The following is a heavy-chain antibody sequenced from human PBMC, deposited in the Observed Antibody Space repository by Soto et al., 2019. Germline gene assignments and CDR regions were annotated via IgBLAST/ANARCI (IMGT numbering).Heavy chain of an antibody. CDR1: GYSFTSYW. Sequence: LGESLKISCKGSGYSFTSYWIGWVRQMTGKGLEWMGIIYPGDSDTRYSPSFQGQVTISADKSISTAYLQWSSLKASDTAMYYCAGRLYYDSSGYYSGDAFDIWGQGTMVTVSS. V-gene: IGHV5-51*01. CDR2: IYPGDSDT. J-gene: IGHJ3*02. D-gene: IGHD3-22*01. CDR3: AGRLYYDSSGYYSGDAFDI.